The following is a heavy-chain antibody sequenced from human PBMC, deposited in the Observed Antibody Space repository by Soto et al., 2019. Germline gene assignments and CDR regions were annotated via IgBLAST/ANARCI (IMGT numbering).Heavy chain of an antibody. CDR3: TIFCGLDTLTDH. Sequence: EVQLVESGGGLVQPGGSLRLSCATSGFTFTNAWINWVRQAPGKGLEWVGRSKGKSDGETTQYAAPVKGRFTISRDDSENTLFLQMNSLKTEDTALYYCTIFCGLDTLTDHWGQGTLVTVSS. J-gene: IGHJ4*02. V-gene: IGHV3-15*01. CDR2: SKGKSDGETT. CDR1: GFTFTNAW. D-gene: IGHD3-9*01.